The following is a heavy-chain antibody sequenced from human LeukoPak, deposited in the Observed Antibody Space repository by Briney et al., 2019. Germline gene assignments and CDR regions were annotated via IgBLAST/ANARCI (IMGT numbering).Heavy chain of an antibody. CDR1: GFSFTTYW. CDR3: LRSTSGSYGHFDF. CDR2: IHPDGSSI. J-gene: IGHJ4*02. D-gene: IGHD3-10*01. Sequence: GGSLRLSCSASGFSFTTYWMHWVRQAPGKGLVWVSRIHPDGSSISYADSVKGRFTISRDNAKNTLPLQMNSLRAEDTGVYFCLRSTSGSYGHFDFWGQGTLVTVSS. V-gene: IGHV3-74*01.